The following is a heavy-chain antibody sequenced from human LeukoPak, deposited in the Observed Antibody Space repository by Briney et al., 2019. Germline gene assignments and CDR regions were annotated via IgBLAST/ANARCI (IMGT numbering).Heavy chain of an antibody. V-gene: IGHV3-11*01. CDR1: GFTFNDYY. CDR2: IGSSGSSI. CDR3: VRGWPWSDP. J-gene: IGHJ5*02. D-gene: IGHD2-15*01. Sequence: GGSLRLSCAASGFTFNDYYMSWIRQAPGKGLEWVANIGSSGSSIYYAASMEGRFTISRDNAKNSLFLQMNSLRIEDTAVYYCVRGWPWSDPWGQGTLVTVTS.